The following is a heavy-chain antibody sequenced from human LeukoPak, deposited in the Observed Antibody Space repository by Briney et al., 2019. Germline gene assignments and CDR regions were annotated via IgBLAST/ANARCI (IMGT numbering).Heavy chain of an antibody. V-gene: IGHV4-4*09. CDR1: GGSISSYY. CDR3: ARQVGVTARWFFDS. D-gene: IGHD6-6*01. CDR2: IYTSGST. Sequence: SETLSLGCSVSGGSISSYYWSWIRQPPGKGLEWIGCIYTSGSTNFNPSLKSRVTISVDTSKNQFSLKLSSVTAADTAVYYCARQVGVTARWFFDSWGQGTLVTVSS. J-gene: IGHJ4*02.